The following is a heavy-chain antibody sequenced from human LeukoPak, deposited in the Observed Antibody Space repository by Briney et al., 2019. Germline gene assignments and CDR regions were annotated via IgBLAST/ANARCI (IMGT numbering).Heavy chain of an antibody. Sequence: PGASLRLSCAASGFTFSSYAMSWVRQAPGKGLEGVSGISGSGGSTYYADSVEGRFTISRDNSKNTLYLQMNSLRAEDTAVYYCAKPRGYCSGGSCYSYYYYGMDVWGQGTTVTVSS. V-gene: IGHV3-23*01. CDR1: GFTFSSYA. CDR3: AKPRGYCSGGSCYSYYYYGMDV. D-gene: IGHD2-15*01. CDR2: ISGSGGST. J-gene: IGHJ6*02.